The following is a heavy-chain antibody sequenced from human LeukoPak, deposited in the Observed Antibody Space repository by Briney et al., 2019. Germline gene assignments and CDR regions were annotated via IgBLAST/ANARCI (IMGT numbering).Heavy chain of an antibody. CDR2: IYFSGST. Sequence: SETLSLTCTVSGGSISSYYWSWIRQSPGKGLEWIGYIYFSGSTNYNPSLKSRVTISVDTSKNQFSLKLSSVTAADTAVYYCASFGYSYGFGYWGQGTLVTVSS. CDR3: ASFGYSYGFGY. V-gene: IGHV4-59*08. CDR1: GGSISSYY. D-gene: IGHD5-18*01. J-gene: IGHJ4*02.